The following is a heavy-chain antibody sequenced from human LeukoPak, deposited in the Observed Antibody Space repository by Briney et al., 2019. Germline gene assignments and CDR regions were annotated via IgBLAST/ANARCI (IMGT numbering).Heavy chain of an antibody. CDR2: ISSSGSTI. Sequence: GGSLRLSCAASGFTFSSYEMNWVRQAPGKGLEWVSYISSSGSTIYYADSVKGRFTISRDNAKSSLYLQMNSLRAEDTALYYCAKDATAVPGTVYMDVWGKGTTVTISS. CDR3: AKDATAVPGTVYMDV. J-gene: IGHJ6*03. CDR1: GFTFSSYE. D-gene: IGHD6-13*01. V-gene: IGHV3-48*03.